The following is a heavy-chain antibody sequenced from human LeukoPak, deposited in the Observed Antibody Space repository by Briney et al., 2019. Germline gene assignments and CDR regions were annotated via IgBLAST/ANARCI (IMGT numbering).Heavy chain of an antibody. CDR1: GFSFSSFS. V-gene: IGHV3-23*01. Sequence: GGSLRLSCVGTGFSFSSFSMNWVRQAPGKGLEWVATISGSGTYYLDSVKGRFTISRDDFRSTVYLQMDSLRADDTALYYCAKIPGDSFFDVWGQGTLVTVSS. D-gene: IGHD2-21*01. J-gene: IGHJ4*02. CDR3: AKIPGDSFFDV. CDR2: ISGSGT.